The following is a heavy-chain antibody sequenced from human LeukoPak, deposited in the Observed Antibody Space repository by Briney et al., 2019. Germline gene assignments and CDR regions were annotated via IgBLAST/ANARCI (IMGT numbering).Heavy chain of an antibody. J-gene: IGHJ5*02. CDR3: ARDQGPYYYDSSGSGFDP. CDR1: GYTLTELS. Sequence: GAPVKVSCKVSGYTLTELSMHWVRQAPGKGLEWMGWISAYNGNTNYAQRLQGRVTMTTDTSTSTAYMELRSLRSDDTAVYYCARDQGPYYYDSSGSGFDPWGQGTLVTVSS. V-gene: IGHV1-18*01. CDR2: ISAYNGNT. D-gene: IGHD3-22*01.